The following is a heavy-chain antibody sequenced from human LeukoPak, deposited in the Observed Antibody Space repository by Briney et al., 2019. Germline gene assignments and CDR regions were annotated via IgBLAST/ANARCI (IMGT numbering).Heavy chain of an antibody. V-gene: IGHV3-7*01. J-gene: IGHJ4*02. Sequence: GGSLRLSCAASRFTFSSYWMSWVRQAPGKGLEWVASIKQDGSEKYYVDSVKGRFNISRDNAENSLYLKMNSLRAEDTAVYYCARRPSFDYWGQGTLVTVSS. CDR3: ARRPSFDY. CDR2: IKQDGSEK. CDR1: RFTFSSYW.